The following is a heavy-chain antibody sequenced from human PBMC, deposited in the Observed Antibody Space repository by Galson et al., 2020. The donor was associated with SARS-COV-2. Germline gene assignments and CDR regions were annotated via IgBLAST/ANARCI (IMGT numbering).Heavy chain of an antibody. CDR3: AKEYDSSGYYYFDY. J-gene: IGHJ4*02. CDR1: GFTFDDYT. D-gene: IGHD3-22*01. CDR2: INWDGDNT. Sequence: GESLKIPCAASGFTFDDYTMHWVRQAPGKGLEWVSLINWDGDNTYYADSVKGRFTISRDNSKDSLYLQMNSLRTEDTALYYCAKEYDSSGYYYFDYWGQGTLVTVSS. V-gene: IGHV3-43*01.